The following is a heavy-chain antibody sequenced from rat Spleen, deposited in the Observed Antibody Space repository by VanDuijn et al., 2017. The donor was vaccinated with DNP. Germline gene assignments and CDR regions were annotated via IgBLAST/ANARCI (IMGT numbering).Heavy chain of an antibody. Sequence: EVQLVESGGGLVQPGSSLKVSCVASGFTFSRYVMAWFRQAPANGIDCLAFINSYRSDTHYAETVTGRFTISRDNAKNTVDIQLSSLRSEDTAMYYGARERGHSRYFDYWGQGVMVTVSS. V-gene: IGHV5-41*01. CDR1: GFTFSRYV. D-gene: IGHD3-5*01. J-gene: IGHJ2*01. CDR2: INSYRSDT. CDR3: ARERGHSRYFDY.